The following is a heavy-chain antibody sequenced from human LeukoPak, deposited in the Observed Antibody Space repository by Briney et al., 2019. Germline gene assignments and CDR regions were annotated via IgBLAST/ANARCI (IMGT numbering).Heavy chain of an antibody. Sequence: GGSLRLSCAASGFTFSSYWMSWVRQAPGKGLEWVANIKQDGSEKYYVDSVKGRFTISGDNAMNSLYLQMNSLRAEDTAVYYCARVFRSTVTGEYYFDYWGQGTLVTVSS. D-gene: IGHD4-11*01. V-gene: IGHV3-7*01. CDR1: GFTFSSYW. J-gene: IGHJ4*02. CDR3: ARVFRSTVTGEYYFDY. CDR2: IKQDGSEK.